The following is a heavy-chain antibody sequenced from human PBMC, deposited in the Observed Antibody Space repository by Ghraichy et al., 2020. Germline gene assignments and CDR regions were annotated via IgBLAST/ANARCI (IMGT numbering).Heavy chain of an antibody. Sequence: SETLSLTCTVSGGSISSYYWSWIRQPPGKGLEWIGYIYYSGSTNYNPSLKSRVTISVDMSKNQFSLKLSSVTAADTAVYYCARDLGATTKYWVQGTLVTVSS. D-gene: IGHD1-26*01. CDR3: ARDLGATTKY. J-gene: IGHJ4*02. V-gene: IGHV4-59*01. CDR1: GGSISSYY. CDR2: IYYSGST.